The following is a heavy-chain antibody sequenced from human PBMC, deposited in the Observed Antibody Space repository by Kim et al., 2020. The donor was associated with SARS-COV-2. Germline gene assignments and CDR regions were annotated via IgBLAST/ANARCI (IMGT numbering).Heavy chain of an antibody. CDR3: ARFKEEVSMIVVVITAVSSYLDY. CDR1: GGSFSGYY. D-gene: IGHD3-22*01. CDR2: INHSGST. J-gene: IGHJ4*02. V-gene: IGHV4-34*01. Sequence: SETLSLTCAVYGGSFSGYYWSWIRQPPGKGLEWIGEINHSGSTNYNPSLKSRVTISVDTSKNQFSLKLSSLTAADTAVYYCARFKEEVSMIVVVITAVSSYLDYWGQGTLVTVSS.